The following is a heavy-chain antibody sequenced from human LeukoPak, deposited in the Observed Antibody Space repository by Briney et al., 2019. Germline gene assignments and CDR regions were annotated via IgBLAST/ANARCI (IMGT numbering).Heavy chain of an antibody. CDR1: GGSISSSSYY. D-gene: IGHD3-3*01. J-gene: IGHJ6*03. CDR2: IYYSGST. Sequence: SETLSLTCTVSGGSISSSSYYWGWIRQPPGKGLEWIGSIYYSGSTYYNPSLKGRVTISVDTSKNQFSLKLSSVTAADTAVYYCARALPFDFWSGSTDYYYYMDVWGKGTTVTVSS. CDR3: ARALPFDFWSGSTDYYYYMDV. V-gene: IGHV4-39*07.